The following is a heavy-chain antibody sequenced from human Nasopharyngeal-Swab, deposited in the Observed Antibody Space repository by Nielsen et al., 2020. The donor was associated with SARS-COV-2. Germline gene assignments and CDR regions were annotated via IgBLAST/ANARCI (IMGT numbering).Heavy chain of an antibody. CDR2: IYYSGST. J-gene: IGHJ3*02. CDR3: ARGKFNILTGAAAFDI. V-gene: IGHV4-59*01. Sequence: WILQPPGKGLEWIGYIYYSGSTSYNPSLKSRVTISVDTSKNQFSLKLSSVTAADTAVYYCARGKFNILTGAAAFDIWGQGTMVTVSS. D-gene: IGHD3-9*01.